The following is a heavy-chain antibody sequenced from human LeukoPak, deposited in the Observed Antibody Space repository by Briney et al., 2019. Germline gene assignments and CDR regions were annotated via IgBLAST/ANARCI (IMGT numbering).Heavy chain of an antibody. J-gene: IGHJ4*02. V-gene: IGHV1-2*02. CDR3: ASTQDYGDYGGFDY. Sequence: ASVKVSCKASGYTFTGYYMHWVRQAPGQGLEWMGWINPNSGGTNYAQKFQGRVTMTRDTSISTACMELSRLRSDDTAVYYCASTQDYGDYGGFDYWGQGTLVTVSS. CDR1: GYTFTGYY. CDR2: INPNSGGT. D-gene: IGHD4-17*01.